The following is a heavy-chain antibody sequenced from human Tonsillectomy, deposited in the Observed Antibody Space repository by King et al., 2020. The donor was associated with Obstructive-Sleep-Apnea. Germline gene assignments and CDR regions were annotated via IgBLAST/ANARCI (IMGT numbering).Heavy chain of an antibody. CDR3: AKLVVGIVGATMPRYFDY. J-gene: IGHJ4*02. CDR2: ISGSGGST. V-gene: IGHV3-23*04. D-gene: IGHD1-26*01. CDR1: GFTFSSYA. Sequence: VQLVESGGGLVQPGGSLRLSCAASGFTFSSYAMSWVRQAPGKGLEWVSAISGSGGSTYYADSVKGRFTISRDNSKNTLYLQMNSLRAEDTALYYCAKLVVGIVGATMPRYFDYWGQGTLVTVSS.